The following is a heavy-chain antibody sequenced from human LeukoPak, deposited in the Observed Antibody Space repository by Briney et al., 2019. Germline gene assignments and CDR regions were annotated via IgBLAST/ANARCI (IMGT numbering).Heavy chain of an antibody. CDR3: ARQGDGYNLWFDY. J-gene: IGHJ4*02. CDR2: IYYSGST. CDR1: GGSISSYY. Sequence: SETLSLTCTVSGGSISSYYWSWIRQPPGKGLEWIEYIYYSGSTNYNPSLKSRVTISVDTSKNQFSLKLSSVTAADTAVYYCARQGDGYNLWFDYWGQGTLVTVSS. D-gene: IGHD5-24*01. V-gene: IGHV4-59*08.